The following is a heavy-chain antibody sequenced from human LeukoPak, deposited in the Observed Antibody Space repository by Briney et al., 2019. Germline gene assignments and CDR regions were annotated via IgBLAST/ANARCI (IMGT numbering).Heavy chain of an antibody. CDR3: ARRGSLEAGYFDL. CDR1: GFTFSSYS. V-gene: IGHV3-21*01. Sequence: GGSLRLSCAASGFTFSSYSMSWVLQAPGKGLEWVSYISSSSSYIYYVDSVKGRFTISRDNAKNSLYLQMNSLRAEDTAVYYCARRGSLEAGYFDLWGRGTLVTVSS. J-gene: IGHJ2*01. CDR2: ISSSSSYI. D-gene: IGHD3-10*01.